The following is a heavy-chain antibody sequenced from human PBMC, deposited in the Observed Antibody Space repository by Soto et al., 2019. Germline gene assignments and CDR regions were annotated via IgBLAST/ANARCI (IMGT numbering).Heavy chain of an antibody. CDR2: IWYDGSNK. CDR1: GFTFSSYG. CDR3: ARDRVLRFLEWLLPYYGMDV. V-gene: IGHV3-33*01. J-gene: IGHJ6*02. Sequence: PGGSLRLSCAASGFTFSSYGMHWVRQAPGKGLEWVAVIWYDGSNKYYADSVKGRFTISRDNSKNTLYLQMNSLRAEDTAVYYCARDRVLRFLEWLLPYYGMDVWGQGTTVTLSS. D-gene: IGHD3-3*01.